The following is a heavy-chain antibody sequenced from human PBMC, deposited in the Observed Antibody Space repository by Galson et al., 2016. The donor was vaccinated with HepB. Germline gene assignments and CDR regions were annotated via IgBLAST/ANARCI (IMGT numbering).Heavy chain of an antibody. D-gene: IGHD1-14*01. J-gene: IGHJ4*02. CDR1: GFTFSSYS. Sequence: SLRLSCAASGFTFSSYSMHWVRQAPGEGLEWVSYISSSTTIYYADSVKGRFTISRDNAKNSLYLQMNSLRAEDTAVYYCATSRNYWGQGTLVTVSS. V-gene: IGHV3-48*01. CDR2: ISSSTTI. CDR3: ATSRNY.